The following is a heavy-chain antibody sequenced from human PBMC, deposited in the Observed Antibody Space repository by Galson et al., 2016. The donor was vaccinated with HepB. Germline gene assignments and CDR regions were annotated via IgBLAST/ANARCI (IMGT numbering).Heavy chain of an antibody. CDR1: GYTFTTYG. J-gene: IGHJ4*02. V-gene: IGHV1-18*01. CDR3: VRDRDRTLDY. D-gene: IGHD1-7*01. CDR2: ISTYSGDT. Sequence: SVKVSCKASGYTFTTYGISWVRQAPGQGLEWMGRISTYSGDTNHAQELQGRVTMTTDRSTNTAYMELRNLKSDDTAVYYGVRDRDRTLDYWGQGTLVTVSS.